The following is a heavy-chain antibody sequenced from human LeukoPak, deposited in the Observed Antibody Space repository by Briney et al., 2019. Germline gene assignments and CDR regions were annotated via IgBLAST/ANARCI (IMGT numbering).Heavy chain of an antibody. CDR2: IKQDGSEK. CDR3: ARARGFITMIVGGYYFDY. V-gene: IGHV3-7*01. D-gene: IGHD3-22*01. Sequence: GGSLRLSCAASGFTFSSYWMSWVRQAPGKGLEWVANIKQDGSEKYYVDSVKGRFTISRDNAKNSLYLQMNSLRAEDTAVYYCARARGFITMIVGGYYFDYWGQGTLVTVSS. CDR1: GFTFSSYW. J-gene: IGHJ4*02.